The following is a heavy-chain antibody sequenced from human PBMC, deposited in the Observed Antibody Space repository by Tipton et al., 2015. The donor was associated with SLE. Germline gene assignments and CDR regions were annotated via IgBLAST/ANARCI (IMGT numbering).Heavy chain of an antibody. V-gene: IGHV4-39*01. CDR1: GGSISSSSYY. CDR2: IYYSGST. D-gene: IGHD3-10*01. Sequence: TLSLACTVSGGSISSSSYYWGWIRQPPGKGLEWIGSIYYSGSTYYNPSLKSRGTISVDTSKNQFSLKLSSVTAADTAVYYCARQEYYYGSGSYYNAGAFDYWGQGTLVTVSS. CDR3: ARQEYYYGSGSYYNAGAFDY. J-gene: IGHJ4*02.